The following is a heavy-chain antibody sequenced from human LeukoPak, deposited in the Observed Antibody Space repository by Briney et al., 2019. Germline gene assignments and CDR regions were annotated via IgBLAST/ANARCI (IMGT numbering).Heavy chain of an antibody. J-gene: IGHJ5*02. Sequence: GGSLRLSCAASGFTFSNYWMSWVRQAPGKGLEWVANIKQDGSEKYYVDSVKGRFTISRDNAKNSLYLQMNSLRAEDTAVYYCARDWGEFTHDLNWFDPWGQGTLVTVSS. CDR3: ARDWGEFTHDLNWFDP. V-gene: IGHV3-7*01. D-gene: IGHD3-16*01. CDR1: GFTFSNYW. CDR2: IKQDGSEK.